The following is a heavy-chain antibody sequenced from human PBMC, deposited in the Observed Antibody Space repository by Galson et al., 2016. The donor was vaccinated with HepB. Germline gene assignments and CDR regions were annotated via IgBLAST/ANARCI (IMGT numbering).Heavy chain of an antibody. Sequence: SVKVSCKASGGIFNSYGITWVRQAPGQGLEWMGGIIAIFGTANYAQKFQGRVTITADESTSTVYIELSSLRSEDTAVYYCARASGYHYVSWFDPWGQGTLVTVSS. CDR1: GGIFNSYG. D-gene: IGHD3-16*01. V-gene: IGHV1-69*13. J-gene: IGHJ5*02. CDR2: IIAIFGTA. CDR3: ARASGYHYVSWFDP.